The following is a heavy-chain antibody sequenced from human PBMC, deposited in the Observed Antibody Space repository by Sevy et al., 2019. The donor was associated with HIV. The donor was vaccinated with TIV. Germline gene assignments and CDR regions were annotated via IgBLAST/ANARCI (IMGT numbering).Heavy chain of an antibody. D-gene: IGHD6-13*01. V-gene: IGHV4-59*01. J-gene: IGHJ6*02. Sequence: SETLSLTCTVSGGSISSYYWSWIRQPPGKGLEWIGYIYYSGSTNYNPSLKSRVTISVDTSQNQFSLKLSSVTAADTAVYYCASRPISSSWPYYYYYGMDVWGQGTTVTVSS. CDR3: ASRPISSSWPYYYYYGMDV. CDR2: IYYSGST. CDR1: GGSISSYY.